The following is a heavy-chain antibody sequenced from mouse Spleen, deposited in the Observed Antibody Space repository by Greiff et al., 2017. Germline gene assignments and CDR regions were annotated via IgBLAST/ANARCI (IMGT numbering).Heavy chain of an antibody. CDR2: ISSGGGNT. V-gene: IGHV5-9*04. CDR1: GFTFSSYA. Sequence: DVKLVESGGGLVKLGGSLKLSCAASGFTFSSYAMSWVRQTPEKRLEWVATISSGGGNTYYPDSVKGRFTISRDNAKNTLYLQMSSLKSEDTAMYYCAREGTARATWFAYWGQGTLVTVSA. J-gene: IGHJ3*01. D-gene: IGHD3-2*01. CDR3: AREGTARATWFAY.